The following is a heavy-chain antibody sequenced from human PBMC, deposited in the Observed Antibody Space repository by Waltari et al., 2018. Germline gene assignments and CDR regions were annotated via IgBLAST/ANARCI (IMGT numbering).Heavy chain of an antibody. D-gene: IGHD6-13*01. CDR1: GYSISSGYY. J-gene: IGHJ1*01. CDR2: IEHRGGT. CDR3: AEGGQAAGAPWFQH. V-gene: IGHV4-38-2*01. Sequence: QVQLQESGPGLVKPSETLSLTCAVSGYSISSGYYWGWIRQPPGKGLEWIGSIEHRGGTYYSPSLTSRVTRAVDTSKNEDALKLSAVTAGDTDGYSGAEGGQAAGAPWFQHWGQGTLVTVSS.